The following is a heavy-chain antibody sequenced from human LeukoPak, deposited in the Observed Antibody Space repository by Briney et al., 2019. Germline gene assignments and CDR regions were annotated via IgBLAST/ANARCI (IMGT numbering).Heavy chain of an antibody. CDR1: GDSVRSYY. V-gene: IGHV4-59*02. CDR2: INDRGST. CDR3: VRDSRYGSGWFEDGLDF. D-gene: IGHD6-13*01. J-gene: IGHJ6*02. Sequence: PSEILSLTCTVSGDSVRSYYWSWIRQPPAQGLEGLGHINDRGSTNYNPSLQGRVTISIDTSKNQFSLKVNSVTAADTAVYYCVRDSRYGSGWFEDGLDFWGQGTTVTVSS.